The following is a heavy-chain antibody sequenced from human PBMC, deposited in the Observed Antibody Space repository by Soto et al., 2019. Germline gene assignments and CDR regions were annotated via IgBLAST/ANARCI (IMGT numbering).Heavy chain of an antibody. CDR3: ARVGATSYYYYGMDV. V-gene: IGHV3-74*01. Sequence: PGGSLRLSCAASGFTVSSNYMSWVRQAPGKGLEWVSRINSDGSSTSYADSVKGRFTISRDNAKNTLYLQMNSLRAEDTAVYYCARVGATSYYYYGMDVWGQGTTVTVSS. CDR2: INSDGSST. D-gene: IGHD1-26*01. CDR1: GFTVSSNY. J-gene: IGHJ6*02.